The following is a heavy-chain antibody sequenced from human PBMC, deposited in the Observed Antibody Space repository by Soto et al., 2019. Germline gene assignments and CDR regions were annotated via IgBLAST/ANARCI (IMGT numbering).Heavy chain of an antibody. CDR3: ARSKGYYYDSSGATDAFDI. Sequence: QVQLVQSGADVKKPVSSVKVSCKASGGTFSSYTISWVRQAPGQGLEWMGTIIPILGIANYAQKFQGRVTITADKSTSTAYMELSSLRSEDTAVYYCARSKGYYYDSSGATDAFDIWGQGTMVTVSS. V-gene: IGHV1-69*02. CDR2: IIPILGIA. CDR1: GGTFSSYT. D-gene: IGHD3-22*01. J-gene: IGHJ3*02.